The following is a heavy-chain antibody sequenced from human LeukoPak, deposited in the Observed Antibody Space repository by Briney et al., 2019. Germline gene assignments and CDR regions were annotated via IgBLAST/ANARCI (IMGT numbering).Heavy chain of an antibody. CDR3: ARSHSRGFYYMDV. D-gene: IGHD3-22*01. Sequence: SETLSLTCTVSGGSISSSNYYWGWIRQPPGKGLEWIGSIYYSGSTFYNPSLKSRVTISVDTSKNQFPLKLSSVTAADTAVYYCARSHSRGFYYMDVWGKGTTVTVSS. CDR2: IYYSGST. J-gene: IGHJ6*03. CDR1: GGSISSSNYY. V-gene: IGHV4-39*01.